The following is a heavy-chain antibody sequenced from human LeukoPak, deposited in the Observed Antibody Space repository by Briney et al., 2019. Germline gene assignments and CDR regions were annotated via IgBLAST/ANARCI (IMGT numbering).Heavy chain of an antibody. Sequence: SETLSLTCTVSGGSINNYVLIWIRQPAGKRREWIGRIFSSGTTNYNPSLKSRATMSVDTSKNQFSLKLSSVTAADTAVYYCARVVVAAGDNWFDPWGQGTLVTVSS. CDR2: IFSSGTT. J-gene: IGHJ5*02. CDR1: GGSINNYV. V-gene: IGHV4-4*07. D-gene: IGHD2-15*01. CDR3: ARVVVAAGDNWFDP.